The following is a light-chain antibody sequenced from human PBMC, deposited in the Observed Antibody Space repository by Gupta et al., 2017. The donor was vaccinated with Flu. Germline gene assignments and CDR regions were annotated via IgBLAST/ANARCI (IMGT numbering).Light chain of an antibody. CDR3: SSYAGSNNVV. V-gene: IGLV2-8*01. CDR1: SSDVGGYNY. Sequence: SVTISCTGTSSDVGGYNYVSWYQQYPGKAPKLLIYEVTKRPSGVPDRFSGSKSGNTASPTVSGLQAEDEADDYCSSYAGSNNVVFGGGTKLTVL. J-gene: IGLJ3*02. CDR2: EVT.